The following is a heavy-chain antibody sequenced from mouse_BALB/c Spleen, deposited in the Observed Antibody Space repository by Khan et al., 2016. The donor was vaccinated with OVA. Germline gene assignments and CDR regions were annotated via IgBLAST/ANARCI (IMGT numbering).Heavy chain of an antibody. V-gene: IGHV1-22*01. Sequence: EVQLQQSGPELVKPGASVKISCKTSGYTFTEYTMHWVKQSHGKSLEWIGSINPNNGGTSYSQKFKGKATLTVDKSSSTAYMELHSMTSEDSAVYYCARWYYCSTWFAYWGQGTLGTVS. CDR1: GYTFTEYT. CDR3: ARWYYCSTWFAY. CDR2: INPNNGGT. J-gene: IGHJ3*01. D-gene: IGHD1-1*01.